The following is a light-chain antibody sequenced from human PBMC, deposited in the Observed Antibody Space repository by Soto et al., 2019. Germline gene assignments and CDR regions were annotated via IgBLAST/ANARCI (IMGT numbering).Light chain of an antibody. CDR1: QSASTF. CDR2: DAS. Sequence: DIQMTQSASTLSVSLGDRVTITWRASQSASTFLAWYQQKPGQAPKLLIYDASTLQSGVPSRFSASGSGTEFALTISGLQPDDFAVYYCQQYNRYAVTFGQGTKVDIK. CDR3: QQYNRYAVT. J-gene: IGKJ1*01. V-gene: IGKV1-5*01.